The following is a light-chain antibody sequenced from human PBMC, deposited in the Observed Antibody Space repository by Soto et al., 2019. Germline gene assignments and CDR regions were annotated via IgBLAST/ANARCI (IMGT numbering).Light chain of an antibody. CDR2: DAS. Sequence: DIQMTQSPSTLSASAGDRVTITCRASQSISTRLAWYQQKPGKAPKLLIYDASSLESGVPSRFSGSGSGTEFTLTITSLHPEDFASYYCQQYNSYSTFGQGTNVEIK. CDR3: QQYNSYST. V-gene: IGKV1-5*01. CDR1: QSISTR. J-gene: IGKJ1*01.